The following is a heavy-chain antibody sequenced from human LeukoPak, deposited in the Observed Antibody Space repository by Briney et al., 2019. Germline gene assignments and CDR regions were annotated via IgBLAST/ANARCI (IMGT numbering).Heavy chain of an antibody. CDR1: GFTFSSYW. J-gene: IGHJ6*03. CDR2: INSDGRST. Sequence: PGGSLRLSCAASGFTFSSYWMHWVRQAPGKGLVWVSRINSDGRSTSYADSVKGRFTISRDNAKNTLYLQINSLRAEDTAVYYCATDSLLWFGELLQDYYYYMDVWGKGTTVTVSS. V-gene: IGHV3-74*01. CDR3: ATDSLLWFGELLQDYYYYMDV. D-gene: IGHD3-10*01.